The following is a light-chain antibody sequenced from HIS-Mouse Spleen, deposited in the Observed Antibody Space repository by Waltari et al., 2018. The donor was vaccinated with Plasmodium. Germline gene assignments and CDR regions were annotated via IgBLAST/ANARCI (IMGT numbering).Light chain of an antibody. CDR1: SSDVGGYNY. Sequence: QSALTQPRSVSGSPGQSVTISCTGTSSDVGGYNYVSWYQQHPGKAPKLVIYNVSKRPPGVPDGFSGSKSGNTASLTISGLQAEDEADYYCCSYAGSYTWVFGGGTKLTVL. V-gene: IGLV2-11*01. CDR2: NVS. J-gene: IGLJ3*02. CDR3: CSYAGSYTWV.